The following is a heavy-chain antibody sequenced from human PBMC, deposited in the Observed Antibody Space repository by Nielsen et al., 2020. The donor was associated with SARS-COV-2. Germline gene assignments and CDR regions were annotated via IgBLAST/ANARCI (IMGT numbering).Heavy chain of an antibody. CDR2: IWYDGSNK. V-gene: IGHV3-33*01. CDR1: EFNFDIYG. Sequence: GESLKISCEASEFNFDIYGMHWVRQAPGKGLEWVAVIWYDGSNKYYADSVKGRFTISRDNSKNTLYLQMNSLRAEDTAVYYCARDLQGLQSAGYGMDVWGQGTTVTVSS. CDR3: ARDLQGLQSAGYGMDV. J-gene: IGHJ6*02. D-gene: IGHD3-16*01.